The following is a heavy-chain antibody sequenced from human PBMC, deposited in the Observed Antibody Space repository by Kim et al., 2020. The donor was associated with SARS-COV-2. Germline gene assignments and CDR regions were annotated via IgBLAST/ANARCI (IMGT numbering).Heavy chain of an antibody. Sequence: ASVKVSCKASGYTFTSYDIHWVRQATGQGLEWMGWMKPNGGNTDYAQKFQGRVTMTRNTSISTAYMELSSLRSEDTAVYYCVRARIVLGRGRRAFDIWGQGTMVTVSS. CDR1: GYTFTSYD. CDR2: MKPNGGNT. J-gene: IGHJ3*02. D-gene: IGHD3-22*01. CDR3: VRARIVLGRGRRAFDI. V-gene: IGHV1-8*02.